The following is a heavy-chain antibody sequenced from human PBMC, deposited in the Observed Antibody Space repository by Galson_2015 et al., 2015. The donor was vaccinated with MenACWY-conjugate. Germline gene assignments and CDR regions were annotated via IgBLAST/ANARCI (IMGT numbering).Heavy chain of an antibody. J-gene: IGHJ6*02. D-gene: IGHD1-26*01. CDR1: GYYVPRYW. CDR2: ISPGDSNT. V-gene: IGHV5-51*01. Sequence: QSGAEVTQPGESLQISCTGSGYYVPRYWIAWVRQIPGKGLEWMGLISPGDSNTRYSPSFQGQVTISADKSISTAYLQWSSLKASDTAMYYCARHPPGGRGMDVWGQGTTVTVSS. CDR3: ARHPPGGRGMDV.